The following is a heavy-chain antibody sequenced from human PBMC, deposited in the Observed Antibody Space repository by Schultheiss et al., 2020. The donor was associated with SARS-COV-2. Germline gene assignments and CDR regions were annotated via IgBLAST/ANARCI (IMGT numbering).Heavy chain of an antibody. V-gene: IGHV6-1*01. Sequence: SETLSLICAISGDSVSSNSAAWNWIRQSPSRGLEWLGRTYYRSKWYNDYAVSVKSRITINPDTSKNQFSLQLNSVTPEDTAVYYCARDRSARGYSYGYGGTSWFDPWGQGTLVTVAS. CDR1: GDSVSSNSAA. J-gene: IGHJ5*02. CDR2: TYYRSKWYN. CDR3: ARDRSARGYSYGYGGTSWFDP. D-gene: IGHD5-18*01.